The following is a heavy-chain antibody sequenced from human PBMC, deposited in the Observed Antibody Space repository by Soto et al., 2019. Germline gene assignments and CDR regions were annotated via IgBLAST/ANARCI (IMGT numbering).Heavy chain of an antibody. CDR1: GFNLSNFD. J-gene: IGHJ6*03. CDR3: ARAPQAYYGFWSGYYYYMDV. D-gene: IGHD3-3*01. CDR2: IGSNGGGT. V-gene: IGHV3-64*01. Sequence: EVQLVASGGGLVQPGGSLRLSCAASGFNLSNFDMHWVRQAPGVGLEYVAAIGSNGGGTYYANSVRGRFTISRDNSKNTLYLQMGSLRPEVMAVYYCARAPQAYYGFWSGYYYYMDVWGKGTTVTVSS.